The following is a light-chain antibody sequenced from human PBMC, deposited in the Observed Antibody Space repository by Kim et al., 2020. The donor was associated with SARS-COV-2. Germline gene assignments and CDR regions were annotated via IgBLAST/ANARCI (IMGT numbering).Light chain of an antibody. Sequence: GQSVTISCTGSSSDVGGYTYVSWYQQHPGKAPKLMIYDVSKRPSGVPDRFSGSKSGNTASLTISGLQAEDEADYYCCSYAGSYTVVFGGGTQLNVL. V-gene: IGLV2-11*01. CDR1: SSDVGGYTY. CDR3: CSYAGSYTVV. CDR2: DVS. J-gene: IGLJ2*01.